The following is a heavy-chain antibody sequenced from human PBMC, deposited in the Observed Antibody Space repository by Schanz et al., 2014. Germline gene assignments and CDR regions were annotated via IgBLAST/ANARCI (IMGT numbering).Heavy chain of an antibody. J-gene: IGHJ4*02. CDR1: GFNFGSHG. D-gene: IGHD1-26*01. CDR2: ISYDGSKK. V-gene: IGHV3-33*01. Sequence: QVQLVESGGGVVQPGRSLRLSCAASGFNFGSHGMHWVRQAPGKGLEWVGVISYDGSKKSYADSVKGRFTISRDNAKNTLYLQMNSLRAEDTAVYYCARDHTTESYYSAGPPIDYWGQGTLLTVSS. CDR3: ARDHTTESYYSAGPPIDY.